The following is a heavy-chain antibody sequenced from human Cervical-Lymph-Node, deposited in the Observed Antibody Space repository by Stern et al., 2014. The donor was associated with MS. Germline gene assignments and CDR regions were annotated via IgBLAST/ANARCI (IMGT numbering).Heavy chain of an antibody. CDR2: IRWNSDSI. CDR3: TKDIGVTTASLGY. Sequence: EVQLVESGGGLVQPGRSLRLSCVASGFTFNDYAMHWVRQVPGKGLELVSGIRWNSDSIGYADSVRGRFTISRDNAKNSLYLQMNSLRTEDTAFYYCTKDIGVTTASLGYWGQGTLVTVSS. V-gene: IGHV3-9*01. J-gene: IGHJ4*02. D-gene: IGHD4-17*01. CDR1: GFTFNDYA.